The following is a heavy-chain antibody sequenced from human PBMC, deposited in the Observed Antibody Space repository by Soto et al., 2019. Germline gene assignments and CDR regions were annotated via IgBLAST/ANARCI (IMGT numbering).Heavy chain of an antibody. Sequence: QMQLVQSGPEVKKPGTSVKVSCKASGFTFTSSAVQWVRQARGQRFEWIGWIVVGSGNTNYAQKFQERVTITRDMSTSTAYMELSSLRSEDTAVYYCAAEPRGRTPFDPWGQGTLVTVSS. CDR3: AAEPRGRTPFDP. J-gene: IGHJ5*02. CDR2: IVVGSGNT. D-gene: IGHD2-15*01. CDR1: GFTFTSSA. V-gene: IGHV1-58*01.